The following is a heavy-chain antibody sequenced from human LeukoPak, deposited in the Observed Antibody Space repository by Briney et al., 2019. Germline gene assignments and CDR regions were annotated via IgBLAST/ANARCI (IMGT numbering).Heavy chain of an antibody. CDR1: GFTFGDFA. V-gene: IGHV3-49*04. Sequence: PGGSLRLSCATSGFTFGDFAMSWVRQAPGKGLEWVGFIRNKLHGDTSEYAASVKGRCTISRDDSKSIAYLQMNSLQTEDTAVYYCARGAVYDHGDGQYFQHWGQGTLVTVSS. J-gene: IGHJ1*01. CDR2: IRNKLHGDTS. CDR3: ARGAVYDHGDGQYFQH. D-gene: IGHD4-17*01.